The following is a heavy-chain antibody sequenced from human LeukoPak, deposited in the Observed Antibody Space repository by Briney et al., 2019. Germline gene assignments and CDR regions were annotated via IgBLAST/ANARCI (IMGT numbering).Heavy chain of an antibody. CDR3: VRDYGWVNYDPDY. D-gene: IGHD3-16*01. CDR2: IKTDGSEK. Sequence: PGGSLRLSCAASGGTFSSYWMSWFRQIPGKGLEWLGNIKTDGSEKYYLDSVRGRFTISRDDAQNSLFLQMNSRGGQGTAVYYWVRDYGWVNYDPDYWGQGTLVTVTS. V-gene: IGHV3-7*01. CDR1: GGTFSSYW. J-gene: IGHJ4*02.